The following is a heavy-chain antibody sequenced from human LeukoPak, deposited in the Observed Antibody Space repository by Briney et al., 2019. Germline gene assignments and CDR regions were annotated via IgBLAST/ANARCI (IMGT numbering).Heavy chain of an antibody. J-gene: IGHJ4*02. V-gene: IGHV1-69*05. Sequence: SVKVSCKASGGTFSSYAISWVRKAPGQGLEWMGGIIPIFGTANYAQKFQGRVTITTDESTSTAYMELSSLRSEDTAVYYCASPVPSEEVGFDYWGQGTLVTVSS. CDR1: GGTFSSYA. CDR2: IIPIFGTA. D-gene: IGHD1-26*01. CDR3: ASPVPSEEVGFDY.